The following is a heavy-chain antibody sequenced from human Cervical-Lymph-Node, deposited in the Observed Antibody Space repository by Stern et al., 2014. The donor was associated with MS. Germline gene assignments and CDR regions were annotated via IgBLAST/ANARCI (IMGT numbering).Heavy chain of an antibody. J-gene: IGHJ4*02. D-gene: IGHD3-10*01. V-gene: IGHV3-30*18. CDR1: GFTFSSYG. CDR2: ISYDGSDT. CDR3: VKRGITEVRGVRLGDY. Sequence: MQLVESGGGVVQPGRSLRLTCTGSGFTFSSYGMHWVRQAPGKGLEWVSVISYDGSDTYYAESVKGRFTISRDNTKNTLYLEMRRLRREDTAVYYCVKRGITEVRGVRLGDYWGPGTLVIVSS.